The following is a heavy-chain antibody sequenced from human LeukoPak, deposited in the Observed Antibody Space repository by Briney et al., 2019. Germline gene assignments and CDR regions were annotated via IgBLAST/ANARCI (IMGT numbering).Heavy chain of an antibody. J-gene: IGHJ4*02. CDR2: IYTSGST. V-gene: IGHV4-61*02. Sequence: PSQTLSLTCTVSGGSISSGSYYWSWIRQPAGKGLEWIGRIYTSGSTNYNPSLKSRVTISIDTSKNQFSLKLNSVTAADTAVYYCARHSSGWSGPNFDYWGQGTLVTVSS. D-gene: IGHD6-19*01. CDR1: GGSISSGSYY. CDR3: ARHSSGWSGPNFDY.